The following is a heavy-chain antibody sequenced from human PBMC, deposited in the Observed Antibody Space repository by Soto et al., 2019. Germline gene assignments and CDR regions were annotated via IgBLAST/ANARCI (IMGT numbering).Heavy chain of an antibody. CDR1: GFTFSSYW. V-gene: IGHV3-7*01. J-gene: IGHJ4*02. Sequence: GSLRLSCAASGFTFSSYWMSWVRQAPGKGLKWVANIKQDGSEKYYVDSVKGRFTISRDNAKNSLYLQMNSLRAEDTFVYYCAGGWYTHYFDYWGQGTLVTVSS. D-gene: IGHD6-19*01. CDR3: AGGWYTHYFDY. CDR2: IKQDGSEK.